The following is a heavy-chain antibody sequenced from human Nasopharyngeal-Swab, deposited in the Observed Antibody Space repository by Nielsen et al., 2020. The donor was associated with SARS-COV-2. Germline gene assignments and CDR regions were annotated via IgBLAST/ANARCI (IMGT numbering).Heavy chain of an antibody. J-gene: IGHJ6*02. CDR3: ARALTGDRRYYYYGMDV. CDR1: GFTVSSNY. D-gene: IGHD7-27*01. CDR2: IYSGGST. V-gene: IGHV3-53*01. Sequence: GESLKISCAASGFTVSSNYMSWVRQAPGKGLEWVSVIYSGGSTYYADSVKGRFTISRENAKNSLYLQMNSLRAGDTAVYYCARALTGDRRYYYYGMDVWGQGTTVTASS.